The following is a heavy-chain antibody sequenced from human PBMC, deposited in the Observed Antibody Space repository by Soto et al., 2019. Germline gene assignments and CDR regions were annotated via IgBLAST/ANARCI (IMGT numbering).Heavy chain of an antibody. V-gene: IGHV3-23*01. CDR1: GFTFSSYA. Sequence: EVQLLESGGGLVQPGGSLRLSCAASGFTFSSYAMSWVRQAPGKGLEWVSAISGSGGSTYYADSVKGRFTISRDNSKNTLYLHMNSLRTEDTAVYYCANVPLSGYWRGGSCHPFDYWGPGTLVTVSS. CDR3: ANVPLSGYWRGGSCHPFDY. J-gene: IGHJ4*02. D-gene: IGHD2-15*01. CDR2: ISGSGGST.